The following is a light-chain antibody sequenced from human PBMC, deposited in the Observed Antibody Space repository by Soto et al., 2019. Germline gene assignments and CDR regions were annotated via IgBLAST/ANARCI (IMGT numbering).Light chain of an antibody. V-gene: IGKV3-20*01. J-gene: IGKJ5*01. CDR3: QQYGSSIT. CDR2: GAS. Sequence: EIVLTQSPGTLSLSPGERATLSCRASQSVRSNYLAWYQQKPGQAPRPLIFGASSRATGIPDRFSGSGSGTDFTLTISILEPEEFAVYYCQQYGSSITFGQGTRLEIK. CDR1: QSVRSNY.